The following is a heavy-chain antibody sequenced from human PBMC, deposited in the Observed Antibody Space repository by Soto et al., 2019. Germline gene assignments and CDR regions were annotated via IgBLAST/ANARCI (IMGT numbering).Heavy chain of an antibody. V-gene: IGHV4-4*02. J-gene: IGHJ4*02. D-gene: IGHD6-19*01. CDR1: GDSIKSNVW. CDR2: VFHKGIT. Sequence: PSETLSLTCSVSGDSIKSNVWWSWVRQSPGKALEWIGEVFHKGITNYNPSLWGRVTMPVDKANNQFSLMLTSVTAADTGIYYCARDAAVPGEADRFDYWGQGILVTVSS. CDR3: ARDAAVPGEADRFDY.